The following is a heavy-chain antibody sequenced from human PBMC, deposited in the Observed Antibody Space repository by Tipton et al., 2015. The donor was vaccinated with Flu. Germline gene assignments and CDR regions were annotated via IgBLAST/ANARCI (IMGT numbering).Heavy chain of an antibody. Sequence: SLRLSCAASGFTFSSYAMSWVRQAPGKGLEWVSAISGSGGSTYYADSVKGRFTISRDNSKNTLYLQMNSLRAEDTAVYYCAKGWFGELLSNYFDYWGQGTLVTVSS. CDR3: AKGWFGELLSNYFDY. D-gene: IGHD3-10*01. V-gene: IGHV3-23*01. J-gene: IGHJ4*02. CDR1: GFTFSSYA. CDR2: ISGSGGST.